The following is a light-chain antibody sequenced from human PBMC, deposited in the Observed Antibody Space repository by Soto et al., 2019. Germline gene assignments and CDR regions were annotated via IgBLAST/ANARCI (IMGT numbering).Light chain of an antibody. Sequence: EIVMTQSPATLSVSPGERATLSCRASQSVNIYLAWYQQKPGQAPKLLIFGASSMATGIPARFSGSGSGTEFYLTISSLQSEDFVVYFCQQYDDWLRLTFGGGTKVEIK. CDR1: QSVNIY. J-gene: IGKJ4*01. V-gene: IGKV3D-15*01. CDR3: QQYDDWLRLT. CDR2: GAS.